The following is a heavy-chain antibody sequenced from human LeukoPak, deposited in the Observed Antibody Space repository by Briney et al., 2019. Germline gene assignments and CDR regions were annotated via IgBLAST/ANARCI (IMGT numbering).Heavy chain of an antibody. J-gene: IGHJ6*02. CDR3: ATHEKQWLVPDYYYGMDV. CDR1: GYTLTELS. Sequence: ASVKVSCKVSGYTLTELSMHWVRQAPGKGLEWMGGFDPEDGETIYAQKFQGRVTMTEDTSTDTAYMELSSLRSEDTAVYYCATHEKQWLVPDYYYGMDVWGQGTTVTVSS. CDR2: FDPEDGET. V-gene: IGHV1-24*01. D-gene: IGHD6-19*01.